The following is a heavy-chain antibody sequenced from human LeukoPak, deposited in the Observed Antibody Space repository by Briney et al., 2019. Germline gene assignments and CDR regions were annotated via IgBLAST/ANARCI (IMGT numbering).Heavy chain of an antibody. CDR3: ARQKDIVGVPAAPFDY. CDR1: GFTFSDYY. Sequence: GGTLRLSCAASGFTFSDYYMSWIRQAPGQGLEWVSYISSSGSTIYYADSVKGRFTISRYNAKNSLYLQMNSLRAEDTAVYDFARQKDIVGVPAAPFDYWGQGTLVTVSS. J-gene: IGHJ4*02. D-gene: IGHD2-2*01. CDR2: ISSSGSTI. V-gene: IGHV3-11*01.